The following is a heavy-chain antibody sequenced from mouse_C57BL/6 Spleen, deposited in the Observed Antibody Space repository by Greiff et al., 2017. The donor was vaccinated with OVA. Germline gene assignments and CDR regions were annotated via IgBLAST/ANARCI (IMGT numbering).Heavy chain of an antibody. CDR1: GFTFSNYW. CDR3: TAGIYAMDY. V-gene: IGHV6-3*01. D-gene: IGHD4-1*01. CDR2: IRLKSDNYAT. J-gene: IGHJ4*01. Sequence: EVQGVESGGGLVQPGGSMKLSCVASGFTFSNYWMNWVRQSPEKGLEWVAQIRLKSDNYATHYAESGKGRFTISRDDSKRSVYLQMDNLRAEDTGIYYCTAGIYAMDYWGQGTSVTVSS.